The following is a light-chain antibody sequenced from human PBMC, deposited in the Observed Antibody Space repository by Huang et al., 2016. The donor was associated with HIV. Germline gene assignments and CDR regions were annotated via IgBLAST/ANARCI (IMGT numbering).Light chain of an antibody. CDR3: QQYNNWPSTWT. CDR1: RSITTN. Sequence: DIVMTQSPAILSVSPGERATLSCRASRSITTNLAWYQHKPGQAPRLLVYGASTRATDIPGRFSGSGFGTEFTLTISSLQSEDLAVYYCQQYNNWPSTWTFGQGTNVEIK. V-gene: IGKV3-15*01. J-gene: IGKJ1*01. CDR2: GAS.